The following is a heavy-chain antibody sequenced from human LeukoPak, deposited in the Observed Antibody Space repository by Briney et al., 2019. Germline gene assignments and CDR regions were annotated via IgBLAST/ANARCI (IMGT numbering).Heavy chain of an antibody. J-gene: IGHJ4*02. V-gene: IGHV3-53*01. CDR2: IYSDGNT. CDR3: ARGDGGNSAFDY. CDR1: GFTVSSNY. Sequence: GGSLRLSCAASGFTVSSNYMNWVRQAPGKGLEWVSVIYSDGNTYYADSVKGQFTISRDNSKNTLYLQMNSLRAEDTAVYYCARGDGGNSAFDYWGQGNLVTVSS. D-gene: IGHD4-23*01.